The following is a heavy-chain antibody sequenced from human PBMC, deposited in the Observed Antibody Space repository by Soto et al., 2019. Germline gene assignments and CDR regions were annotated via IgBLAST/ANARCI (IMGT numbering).Heavy chain of an antibody. CDR1: GFTFSNNW. D-gene: IGHD6-6*01. CDR3: AKDLGSSSSRWFDP. Sequence: EVQLVESGGGLVQPGGSLRLSCAASGFTFSNNWMHWVRQAPGKGLVWVSAISGSGGSTYYADSVKGRFTISRDNSKNTLYLQMNSLRAEDTAVYYCAKDLGSSSSRWFDPWGQGTLVTVSS. CDR2: ISGSGGST. J-gene: IGHJ5*02. V-gene: IGHV3-23*04.